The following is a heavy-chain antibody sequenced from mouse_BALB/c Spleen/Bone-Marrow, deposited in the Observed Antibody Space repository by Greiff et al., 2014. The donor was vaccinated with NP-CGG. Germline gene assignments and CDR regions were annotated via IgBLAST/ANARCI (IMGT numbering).Heavy chain of an antibody. CDR3: ARENDAPYAMDY. CDR1: GISITTGNYR. V-gene: IGHV3-5*02. CDR2: IYYSGTI. Sequence: VQLKESGPGLVKPSQTVSLTCTVTGISITTGNYRWSWIRQFPGNKLEWIGYIYYSGTITYNPSLTSRTTITRDTSKNQFFLEMNSLTAEDTATYYCARENDAPYAMDYWGQGTSVTVSS. J-gene: IGHJ4*01. D-gene: IGHD2-3*01.